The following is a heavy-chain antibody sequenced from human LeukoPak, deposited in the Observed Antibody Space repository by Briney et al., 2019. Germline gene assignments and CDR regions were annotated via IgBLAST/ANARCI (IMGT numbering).Heavy chain of an antibody. CDR3: ARLRFLEWFNWFDP. V-gene: IGHV3-7*01. D-gene: IGHD3-3*01. J-gene: IGHJ5*02. CDR1: GFTFSSYW. Sequence: GGSLRLSCAASGFTFSSYWMSWVRQAPGKGLEWVANIKQDGSEKYYVDSVKGQFTISRDNAKNSLYLQMNSLRAEDTAVYYCARLRFLEWFNWFDPWGQGTLVTVSS. CDR2: IKQDGSEK.